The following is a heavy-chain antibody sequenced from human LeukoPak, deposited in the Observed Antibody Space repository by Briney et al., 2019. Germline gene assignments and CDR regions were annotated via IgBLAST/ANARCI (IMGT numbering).Heavy chain of an antibody. CDR1: GYTFTSYA. CDR3: ARWSQLPRRPWFDP. V-gene: IGHV1-3*01. D-gene: IGHD2-2*01. J-gene: IGHJ5*02. CDR2: INAGNGNT. Sequence: GASVKVSCKASGYTFTSYAIHWVRQAPGQRLEWMGWINAGNGNTKYSQKLQGRVTITRDTSASTAYMELSSLRSEDTAVYYCARWSQLPRRPWFDPWGQGTLVTVSS.